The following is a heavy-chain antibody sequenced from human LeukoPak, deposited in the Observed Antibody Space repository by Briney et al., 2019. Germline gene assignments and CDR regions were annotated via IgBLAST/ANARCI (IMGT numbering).Heavy chain of an antibody. CDR3: ARGGHYYDSSGYFPLFGY. CDR2: IYSGGST. D-gene: IGHD3-22*01. J-gene: IGHJ4*02. V-gene: IGHV3-53*01. Sequence: GGSLRLSCAASGFTVSSNYMSWVRQAPGKGLEWVSVIYSGGSTYYADSVKGRFTISRDNSKNTLYLQMNSLRAEDTAVYYCARGGHYYDSSGYFPLFGYWGQGTLVTVSS. CDR1: GFTVSSNY.